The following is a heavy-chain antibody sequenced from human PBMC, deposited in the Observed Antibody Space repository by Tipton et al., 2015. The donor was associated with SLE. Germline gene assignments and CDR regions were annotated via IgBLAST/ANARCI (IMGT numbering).Heavy chain of an antibody. V-gene: IGHV3-33*06. J-gene: IGHJ4*02. D-gene: IGHD3-22*01. CDR2: IWYDGSNK. Sequence: SLRLSCAASGFTFSSYGMHWVRQAPGKGLEWVAVIWYDGSNKYYADSVKGRFTISRDNSKNTLYLQMNSLRAEDTAVYYCAKDLIADYNYDSGALVFDYWGQGTLVTVSS. CDR3: AKDLIADYNYDSGALVFDY. CDR1: GFTFSSYG.